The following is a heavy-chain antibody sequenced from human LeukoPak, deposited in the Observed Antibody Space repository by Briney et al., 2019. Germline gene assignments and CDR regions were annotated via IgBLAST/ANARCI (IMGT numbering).Heavy chain of an antibody. J-gene: IGHJ5*02. V-gene: IGHV4-59*01. Sequence: PSETLPLTCTVSGGSIGGYYWSWIRQPPGKGLEWIGYIYYSGSTNYNPSLKSRVTISVDTSKNQFSLKLSSVTAADTAVYYCARGCSAGTPHNWFDPWGQGTLVTVSS. D-gene: IGHD6-13*01. CDR3: ARGCSAGTPHNWFDP. CDR1: GGSIGGYY. CDR2: IYYSGST.